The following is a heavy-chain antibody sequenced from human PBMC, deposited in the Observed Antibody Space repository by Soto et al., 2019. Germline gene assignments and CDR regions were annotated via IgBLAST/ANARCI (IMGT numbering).Heavy chain of an antibody. CDR1: GFTFSDHY. D-gene: IGHD3-16*01. J-gene: IGHJ4*01. V-gene: IGHV3-72*01. CDR3: ARDRGKGAYFDY. CDR2: IRNKANSYTT. Sequence: EVQLVESGGGLVQPGGSQRLSCAASGFTFSDHYMDWVRQAPGKGLEWVGRIRNKANSYTTDYAASVKGRFTISRDDSKDSLYIQMNSLKTEDTAIYYCARDRGKGAYFDYWGHGTLATVSS.